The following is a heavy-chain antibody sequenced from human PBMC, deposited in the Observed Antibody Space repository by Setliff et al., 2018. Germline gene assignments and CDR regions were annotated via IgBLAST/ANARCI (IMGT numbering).Heavy chain of an antibody. V-gene: IGHV4-34*01. CDR3: AGRDYSGGDS. CDR1: GGSFSGYF. CDR2: INDRGST. Sequence: SETLSLTCAVYGGSFSGYFWSWIRQSPGRGLEWIGEINDRGSTHYNPSLKSRVTISVDTSKNQFSLKLTSVTAADTAVYYCAGRDYSGGDSWGHGTLVTVSS. D-gene: IGHD4-4*01. J-gene: IGHJ5*01.